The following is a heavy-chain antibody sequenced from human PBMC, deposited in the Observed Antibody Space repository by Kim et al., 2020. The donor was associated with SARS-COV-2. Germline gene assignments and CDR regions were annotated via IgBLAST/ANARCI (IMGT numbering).Heavy chain of an antibody. V-gene: IGHV3-30*18. Sequence: GGSLRLSCAASGFTFSSYGMHWVRQAPGKGLEWVAVISYDGSNRYYADSVKGRFTISRDNSKNTLYLQMNSLRAEDTAMYYCAKDGPDSSGRGPYDYWGQGTLVTVSS. D-gene: IGHD3-22*01. CDR1: GFTFSSYG. CDR2: ISYDGSNR. J-gene: IGHJ4*02. CDR3: AKDGPDSSGRGPYDY.